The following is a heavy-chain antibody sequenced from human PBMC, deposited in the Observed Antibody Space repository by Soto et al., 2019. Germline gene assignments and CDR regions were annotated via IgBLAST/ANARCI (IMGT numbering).Heavy chain of an antibody. V-gene: IGHV3-23*01. Sequence: PXGSLRLSCAASGFTFSSYAMSWVRQAPGKGLEWVSAISGSGGSTYYADSVKGRFTISRDNSKNTLYLQMNSLRAEDTAVYYCAKDRPGIYYDSSGPIDYWGQGTLVTVSS. CDR2: ISGSGGST. CDR1: GFTFSSYA. D-gene: IGHD3-22*01. CDR3: AKDRPGIYYDSSGPIDY. J-gene: IGHJ4*02.